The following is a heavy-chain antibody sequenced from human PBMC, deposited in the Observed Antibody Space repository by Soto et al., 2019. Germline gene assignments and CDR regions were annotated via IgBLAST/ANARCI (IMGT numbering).Heavy chain of an antibody. CDR1: GGTFSRYA. CDR3: VRVVVIPGYTDN. Sequence: QVQLVQSGAEVRQPASSVKVSCKTSGGTFSRYAISWVRQAPGQGLEWMGGIVPIVDTSTYAQKFQGRVTITADESTSTAYMELSSLRSDDTAVYYCVRVVVIPGYTDNWGQGTLVTVSS. D-gene: IGHD5-12*01. V-gene: IGHV1-69*12. CDR2: IVPIVDTS. J-gene: IGHJ4*02.